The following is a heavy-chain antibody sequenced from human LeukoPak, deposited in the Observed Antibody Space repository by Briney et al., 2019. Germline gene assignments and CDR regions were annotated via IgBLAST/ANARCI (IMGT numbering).Heavy chain of an antibody. Sequence: PGGSLRLSCAASGFTFSGSAMHWVRQASGKGLDWVGRIRSKANSYATAYAASVKGRFTISRDDSKNTAYLQMNSLKTEDTAVYYCTRLAYYDFWSGSPDAFDIWGQGTMVTVSS. CDR1: GFTFSGSA. V-gene: IGHV3-73*01. CDR3: TRLAYYDFWSGSPDAFDI. D-gene: IGHD3-3*01. CDR2: IRSKANSYAT. J-gene: IGHJ3*02.